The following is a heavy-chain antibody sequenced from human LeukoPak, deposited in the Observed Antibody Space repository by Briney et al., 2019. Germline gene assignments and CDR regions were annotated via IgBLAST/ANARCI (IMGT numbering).Heavy chain of an antibody. CDR2: IYYSGST. Sequence: SETLSLTCTVSGGSISSYYWSWIRQPPGKGLEWIGYIYYSGSTNYNPSLKSRVTISVDTSKNQFSLKLSSVTAADTAVYYCARSSYDSSGYYYEEGYFDYWGQRTLVTVSS. V-gene: IGHV4-59*01. CDR3: ARSSYDSSGYYYEEGYFDY. J-gene: IGHJ4*02. CDR1: GGSISSYY. D-gene: IGHD3-22*01.